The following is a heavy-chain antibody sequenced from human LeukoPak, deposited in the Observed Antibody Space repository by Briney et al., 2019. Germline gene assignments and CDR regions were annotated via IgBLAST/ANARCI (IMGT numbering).Heavy chain of an antibody. CDR1: GFTFSSYA. CDR2: ISYDGSNK. J-gene: IGHJ4*02. CDR3: ARVESSSWYADY. D-gene: IGHD6-13*01. Sequence: PGGSLRLSCAASGFTFSSYAMHWVRQAPGKGLEWVAVISYDGSNKYYADSVRGRSTISRDNSKNTLYLQMNSLRAEDTAVYYCARVESSSWYADYWGQGTLVTVSS. V-gene: IGHV3-30*04.